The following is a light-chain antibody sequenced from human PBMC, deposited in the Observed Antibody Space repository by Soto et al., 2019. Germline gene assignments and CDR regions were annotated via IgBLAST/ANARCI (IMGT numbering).Light chain of an antibody. Sequence: QAVVTQPPSVSGAPGQRVTITCTGSSPNSGARYNVHWYQLLPGTAPKLLIYGNSNRPSGVPDRFSGSKSGTSASLAITGLQAEDEADYYCQSYDSSLSGAVFGGGTKLTVL. CDR2: GNS. CDR3: QSYDSSLSGAV. J-gene: IGLJ3*02. V-gene: IGLV1-40*01. CDR1: SPNSGARYN.